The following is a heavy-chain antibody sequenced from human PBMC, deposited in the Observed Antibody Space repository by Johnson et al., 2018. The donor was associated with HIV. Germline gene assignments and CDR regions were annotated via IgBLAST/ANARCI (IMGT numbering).Heavy chain of an antibody. J-gene: IGHJ3*02. Sequence: VQLVESGGGVVQPGRSLRLSCEVSGFTFTFYWMSWIRQSPGKGLEWVANIKKDGSEKYYVDSVKGRFTISRDNAKNSLSLQMNSLRVEDTAVYYCARRSGYAFDIWGQGTMVTVSS. CDR3: ARRSGYAFDI. CDR1: GFTFTFYW. D-gene: IGHD1-1*01. CDR2: IKKDGSEK. V-gene: IGHV3-7*05.